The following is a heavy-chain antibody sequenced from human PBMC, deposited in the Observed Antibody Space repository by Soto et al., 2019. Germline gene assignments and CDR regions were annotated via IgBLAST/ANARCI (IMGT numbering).Heavy chain of an antibody. CDR1: GGSISSYY. Sequence: QVQLQESGPGLVKPSETLSLTCTVSGGSISSYYWSWIRQPPGKGLERIGYIYYNGSTNYNPSHKRRVTISVDTSKNQFSLKLSSVTAADTAVYYCSRSNYDYASDICGQGTMVTVSS. CDR3: SRSNYDYASDI. J-gene: IGHJ3*02. CDR2: IYYNGST. D-gene: IGHD3-16*01. V-gene: IGHV4-59*01.